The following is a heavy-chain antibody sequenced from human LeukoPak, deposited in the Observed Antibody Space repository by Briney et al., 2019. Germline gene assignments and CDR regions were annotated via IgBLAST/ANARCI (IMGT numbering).Heavy chain of an antibody. D-gene: IGHD3-22*01. CDR1: GFTVSSNY. J-gene: IGHJ4*02. CDR3: ARDIAYDSSGYYSPHFDY. V-gene: IGHV3-53*01. CDR2: IYRGGST. Sequence: GGSLRLSCAASGFTVSSNYMRWVRQAPGKGLYLCSGIYRGGSTYYADSVKGRFTISRDNSKNTLYLQMNSLRAEDTAVYYCARDIAYDSSGYYSPHFDYWGQGTLVTVSS.